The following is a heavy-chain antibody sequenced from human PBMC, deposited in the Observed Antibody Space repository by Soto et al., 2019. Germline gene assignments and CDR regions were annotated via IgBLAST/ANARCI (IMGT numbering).Heavy chain of an antibody. Sequence: EVQLLDSGGGLVQPGGSLRLSCAASGFTFSSYAMSWVRQAPGKGLEWVSAISGSGGSTYYADSVKGRFTISRDKSKNTLELEMNSQRAEDTAVYYCANGGVRYYYGSGWVYYWGQGTLVTVSS. CDR1: GFTFSSYA. CDR2: ISGSGGST. V-gene: IGHV3-23*01. D-gene: IGHD3-10*01. CDR3: ANGGVRYYYGSGWVYY. J-gene: IGHJ4*02.